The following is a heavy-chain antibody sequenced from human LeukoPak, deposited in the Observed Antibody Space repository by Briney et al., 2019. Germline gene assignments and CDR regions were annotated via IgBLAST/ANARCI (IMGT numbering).Heavy chain of an antibody. CDR2: ISWNNGNI. V-gene: IGHV3-9*01. CDR3: AKDKESGDYGYYYAMDV. J-gene: IGHJ6*02. CDR1: GFTFDDYA. D-gene: IGHD4-17*01. Sequence: PGGSLRLSCAVSGFTFDDYAMQWVRQAPGKGLEWVSSISWNNGNIGYADSVKGRFTISRDNAKNSLYLQMNSLRAEDTAMYYCAKDKESGDYGYYYAMDVWGQGTTVTVSS.